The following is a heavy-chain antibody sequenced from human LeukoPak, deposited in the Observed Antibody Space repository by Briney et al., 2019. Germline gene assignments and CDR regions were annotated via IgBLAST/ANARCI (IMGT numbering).Heavy chain of an antibody. V-gene: IGHV3-48*01. J-gene: IGHJ4*02. CDR3: ARDQATYQLLSSMVY. CDR2: ISSSSSTI. Sequence: HPGGSLRLSCAASGFTFSSYSMNWVRQAPGKGLEWVSYISSSSSTIYYADSVKGRFTISRDNAKNSLYLQMNSLRAGDTAVYYCARDQATYQLLSSMVYWGQGTLVTVSS. CDR1: GFTFSSYS. D-gene: IGHD2-2*01.